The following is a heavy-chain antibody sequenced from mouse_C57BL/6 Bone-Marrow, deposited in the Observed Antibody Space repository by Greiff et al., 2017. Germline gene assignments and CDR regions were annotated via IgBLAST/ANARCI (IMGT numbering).Heavy chain of an antibody. J-gene: IGHJ3*01. V-gene: IGHV6-6*01. CDR1: GFTFSDAW. CDR3: TGWERGGFAY. CDR2: IRNKANNHAT. D-gene: IGHD3-1*01. Sequence: EVMLVESGGGLVQPGGSMKLSCAASGFTFSDAWMDWVRPSPEKGLEWVALIRNKANNHATYYAESVTGRFTISRDDCTSSIYLQMNSLRPEETCIYERTGWERGGFAYWGQGTLVTVSA.